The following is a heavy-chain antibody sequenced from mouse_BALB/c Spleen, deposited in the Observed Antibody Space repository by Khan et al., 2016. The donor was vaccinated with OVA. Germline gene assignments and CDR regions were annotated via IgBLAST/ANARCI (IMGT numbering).Heavy chain of an antibody. Sequence: EVQLVESGGCLVKPGGSLKLSCAAFGFTLSTYAMSWVRQTPEKRMEWVATISSDGDYTYFPDNVTGRFTISIENAKNTLYLQMSSLWSEDTAMYYCARSPYGNFAYWGQGTLVTVSA. CDR2: ISSDGDYT. CDR3: ARSPYGNFAY. CDR1: GFTLSTYA. V-gene: IGHV5-9-3*01. J-gene: IGHJ3*01. D-gene: IGHD2-1*01.